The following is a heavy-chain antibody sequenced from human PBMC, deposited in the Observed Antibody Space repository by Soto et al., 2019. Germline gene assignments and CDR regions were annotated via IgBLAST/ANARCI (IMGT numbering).Heavy chain of an antibody. J-gene: IGHJ6*02. CDR3: AREASRIAAADDYYYYGMDV. V-gene: IGHV1-18*01. D-gene: IGHD6-13*01. Sequence: QVQLVQSGAEVKKPGASVKVSCKASGYTFTSYGISWVRQAPGQGLEWMGWISAYNGNTNYAQKLQGRVTMTTDTSTRTAHMELRSLRSDDTAVYYCAREASRIAAADDYYYYGMDVWGQGTTVTVSS. CDR2: ISAYNGNT. CDR1: GYTFTSYG.